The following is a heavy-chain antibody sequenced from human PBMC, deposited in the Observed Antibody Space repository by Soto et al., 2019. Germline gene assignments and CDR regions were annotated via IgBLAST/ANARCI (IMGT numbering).Heavy chain of an antibody. Sequence: ASVKVSCKASGYTFTGYDINWVRQATGQGLEWMGWMNPNSGNTGYAQKFQGRVTMTRNTSISTAYMELSSLRSEDTAVYYCARGFYYYDSSGYVDDAFDIWGQGTMVTVSS. CDR3: ARGFYYYDSSGYVDDAFDI. V-gene: IGHV1-8*01. J-gene: IGHJ3*02. CDR1: GYTFTGYD. D-gene: IGHD3-22*01. CDR2: MNPNSGNT.